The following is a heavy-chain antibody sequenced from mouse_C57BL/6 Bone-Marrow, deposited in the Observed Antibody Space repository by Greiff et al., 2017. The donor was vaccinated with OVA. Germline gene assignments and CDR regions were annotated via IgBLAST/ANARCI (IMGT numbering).Heavy chain of an antibody. Sequence: EVKLVESGGGLVKPGGSLKLSCAASGFTFSSYAMSWVRQTPEKRLEWVATISDGGSYTYYPDNVKGRFTISRDNAKNNLYLQMSHLKSEDTAMYYCASRYYGNYWYFDVWGTGTTVTVSS. J-gene: IGHJ1*03. CDR1: GFTFSSYA. CDR2: ISDGGSYT. CDR3: ASRYYGNYWYFDV. V-gene: IGHV5-4*03. D-gene: IGHD2-1*01.